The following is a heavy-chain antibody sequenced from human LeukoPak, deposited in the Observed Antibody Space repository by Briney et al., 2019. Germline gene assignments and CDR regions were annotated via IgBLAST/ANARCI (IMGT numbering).Heavy chain of an antibody. Sequence: PGGSLRLSCAASGFTFNSYGMYWVRQAPGKGLEWVAFIRFDGSNKYYADSVKGRFTISRDNSKNTLYLQMNSLRAEDTAVYYCARGKRLGQQLDYWGQGTLVTVSS. CDR3: ARGKRLGQQLDY. V-gene: IGHV3-30*02. D-gene: IGHD6-13*01. CDR1: GFTFNSYG. CDR2: IRFDGSNK. J-gene: IGHJ4*02.